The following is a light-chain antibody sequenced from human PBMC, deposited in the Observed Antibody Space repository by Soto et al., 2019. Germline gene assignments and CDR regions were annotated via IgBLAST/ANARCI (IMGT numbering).Light chain of an antibody. CDR1: QGISSY. V-gene: IGKV1-9*01. CDR2: AAS. CDR3: QQLNSYPLT. Sequence: DIQLTQSPSFLSASVGDRVTITCRASQGISSYLAWYQQKPGKAPKLLIYAASTLQSGVPSRFSGSGSGTEFTLTISSLQPEDCANYYCQQLNSYPLTFGGGTKVEIK. J-gene: IGKJ4*01.